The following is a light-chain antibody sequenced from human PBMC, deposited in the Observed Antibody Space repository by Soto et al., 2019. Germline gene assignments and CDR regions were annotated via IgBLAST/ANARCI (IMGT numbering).Light chain of an antibody. V-gene: IGLV2-14*01. J-gene: IGLJ1*01. Sequence: QSVLTQPASVSGSPGQSFTISCTGTSSDVGGYNYVSWYQQHPGKAPKLMIYEVSNRPSGVSNRFSGSKSGNTASLTISGLPAEAEADYYCSSYTTSSTLYVFGTGAKVTVL. CDR2: EVS. CDR3: SSYTTSSTLYV. CDR1: SSDVGGYNY.